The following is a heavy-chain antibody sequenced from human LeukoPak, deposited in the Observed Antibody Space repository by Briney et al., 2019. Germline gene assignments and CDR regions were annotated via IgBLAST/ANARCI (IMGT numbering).Heavy chain of an antibody. V-gene: IGHV4-4*07. Sequence: SETLSLTCTVPGGSISKYYWSWTRQPADKGLEWIGRIHTSGTTHYNPSLKSRVTLSVDTSTNQFSLRLTSVTATDTAVYYCARLHLPAHEGAFDIWGRGTMVTVSS. CDR2: IHTSGTT. CDR1: GGSISKYY. CDR3: ARLHLPAHEGAFDI. J-gene: IGHJ3*02. D-gene: IGHD1-14*01.